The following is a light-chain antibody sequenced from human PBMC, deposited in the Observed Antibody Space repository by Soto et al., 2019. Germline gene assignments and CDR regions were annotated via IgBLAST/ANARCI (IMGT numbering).Light chain of an antibody. CDR2: DVS. CDR1: SSDVGGYNY. CDR3: CSYAGSYTFS. V-gene: IGLV2-11*01. Sequence: QSALTQPRSESRSPGQSVTISCTGTSSDVGGYNYVSWYQQHPGKAPKLMIYDVSRRPSGVPDRFSGSKSANTASLTISGLQAEDESDYYCCSYAGSYTFSFGGGTKLTVL. J-gene: IGLJ2*01.